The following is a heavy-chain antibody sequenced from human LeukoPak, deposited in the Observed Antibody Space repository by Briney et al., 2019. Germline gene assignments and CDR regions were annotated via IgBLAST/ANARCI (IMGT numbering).Heavy chain of an antibody. Sequence: PGGSLRLSCAASGFTVSKNYMSWVRQAPGRGLECVSVIYGGGPTYYADSVKGRFTISRDNAKNMVYLQMNSLRAEDTAVYYCAKGTSSSLGQWGQGTLVTVSS. D-gene: IGHD6-6*01. CDR2: IYGGGPT. CDR3: AKGTSSSLGQ. CDR1: GFTVSKNY. V-gene: IGHV3-53*01. J-gene: IGHJ4*02.